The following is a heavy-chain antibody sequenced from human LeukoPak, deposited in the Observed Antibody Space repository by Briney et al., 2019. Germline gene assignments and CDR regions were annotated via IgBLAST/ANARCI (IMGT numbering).Heavy chain of an antibody. V-gene: IGHV4-39*07. J-gene: IGHJ4*02. D-gene: IGHD4-4*01. CDR3: ARMRATVTTFFDY. Sequence: SETLSLTCTVSGGSISSSSYYWGWIRQPPGKGLEWIGSIYYSGSTYYNPSLKSRVTISVDTSKNQFSLKLSSVTAADTAVYYCARMRATVTTFFDYWGQGTLVTVSS. CDR1: GGSISSSSYY. CDR2: IYYSGST.